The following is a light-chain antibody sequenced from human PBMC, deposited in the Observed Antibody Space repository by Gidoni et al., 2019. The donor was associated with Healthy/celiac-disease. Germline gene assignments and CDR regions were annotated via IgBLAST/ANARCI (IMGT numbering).Light chain of an antibody. Sequence: DIQMNQSPSSLSASVGDRVTITCRASQSITSYLNWYQQKPGKAPKLLIYAASSLQSGVPSRFSGSGSGTDFTLTISSLQPEDFATYYCQQSYSTPTFXXXTRLEIK. CDR3: QQSYSTPT. CDR1: QSITSY. CDR2: AAS. J-gene: IGKJ5*01. V-gene: IGKV1-39*01.